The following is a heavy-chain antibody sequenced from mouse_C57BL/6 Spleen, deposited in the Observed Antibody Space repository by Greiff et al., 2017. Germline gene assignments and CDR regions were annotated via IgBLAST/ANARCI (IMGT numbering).Heavy chain of an antibody. CDR2: IDPSDSYT. CDR1: GYTFTSYW. Sequence: QVQLQQPGAELVKPGASVKLSCKASGYTFTSYWMQWVKQRPGQGLEWIGEIDPSDSYTNYNQKFKGKATLTVDTSSSTAYMQLSSLTSEDSAVYYCARDYGGSRYYFDYWGQGTTLTVSS. CDR3: ARDYGGSRYYFDY. V-gene: IGHV1-50*01. D-gene: IGHD1-1*01. J-gene: IGHJ2*01.